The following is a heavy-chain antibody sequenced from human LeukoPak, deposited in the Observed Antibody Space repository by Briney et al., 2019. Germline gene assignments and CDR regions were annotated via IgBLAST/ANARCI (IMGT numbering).Heavy chain of an antibody. J-gene: IGHJ4*02. Sequence: GGSLRLSCAASGFTFSSYAMSWVRQAPGKGLEWVSAISGSGGSTYYADSVKGRFTISRDNSKNTLYLQMNSLRAEDTAVYYCARDPRIQLWLRGSYYFDYWGQGTLVTVSS. CDR2: ISGSGGST. CDR1: GFTFSSYA. CDR3: ARDPRIQLWLRGSYYFDY. V-gene: IGHV3-23*01. D-gene: IGHD5-18*01.